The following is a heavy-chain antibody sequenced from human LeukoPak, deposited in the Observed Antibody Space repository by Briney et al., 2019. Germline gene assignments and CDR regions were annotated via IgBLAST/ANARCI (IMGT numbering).Heavy chain of an antibody. CDR3: ARDLGGYYYYMDV. CDR2: IKQDGSEK. CDR1: GFTISSYW. J-gene: IGHJ6*03. D-gene: IGHD3-16*01. Sequence: GGSLRLSCAASGFTISSYWMSWVRQAPGKGLEWVANIKQDGSEKYYVDSVKGRFTISRDNAKNSLYLQMNSLRAEDTAVYYCARDLGGYYYYMDVWGKGTTVTVSS. V-gene: IGHV3-7*01.